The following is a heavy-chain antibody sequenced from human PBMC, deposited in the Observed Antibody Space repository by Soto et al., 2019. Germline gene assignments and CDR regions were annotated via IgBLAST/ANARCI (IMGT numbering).Heavy chain of an antibody. Sequence: GSLRLSCAASGFTFSSYSMNWVRQAPGKGLEWVSSISSSSSYIYYADSVKGRFTISRDNAKNSLYLQMNSLRAEDTAVYYCARLRVAGPRTNYYYGMDVWGQGTTVTVS. J-gene: IGHJ6*02. CDR3: ARLRVAGPRTNYYYGMDV. CDR2: ISSSSSYI. D-gene: IGHD2-15*01. V-gene: IGHV3-21*01. CDR1: GFTFSSYS.